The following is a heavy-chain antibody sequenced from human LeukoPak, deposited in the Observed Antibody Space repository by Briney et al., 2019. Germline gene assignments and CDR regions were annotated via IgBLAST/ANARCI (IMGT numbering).Heavy chain of an antibody. D-gene: IGHD3-22*01. CDR2: ISWNSGSI. J-gene: IGHJ3*02. V-gene: IGHV3-9*01. CDR1: GFTFDDYA. CDR3: AKALYDSSGYYDDAFDI. Sequence: PGGSLRLSCAASGFTFDDYAMHWVRQAPGKGLEWVSGISWNSGSIGYADSVKGRFTISRDNAKNSLYLQMNSLRAEDTALYYCAKALYDSSGYYDDAFDIWGQGTMVTVSS.